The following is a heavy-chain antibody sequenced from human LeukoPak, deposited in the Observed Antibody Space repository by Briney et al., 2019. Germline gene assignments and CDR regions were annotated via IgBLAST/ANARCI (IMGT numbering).Heavy chain of an antibody. Sequence: ASVKVSCKASGYTFTSYAMHWVRQAPGQRLEWMGWINAGNGNTKYSQKFQGRVTITRDTSASTAYMELSSLRSEDTAVYYCASSGWWELLSRPYYFDYWGQGTLVTVSS. V-gene: IGHV1-3*01. D-gene: IGHD1-26*01. CDR1: GYTFTSYA. CDR2: INAGNGNT. J-gene: IGHJ4*02. CDR3: ASSGWWELLSRPYYFDY.